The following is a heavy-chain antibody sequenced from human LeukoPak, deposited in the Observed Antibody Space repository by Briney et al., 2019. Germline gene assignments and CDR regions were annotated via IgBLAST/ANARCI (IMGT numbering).Heavy chain of an antibody. Sequence: GRSLRLSCAASGFTFSSYGVHWVRQAPGKGLEWVAVIWYDGSNKYYADSVKGRFTISRDNSKNTLYLQMNSLRAEDTAVYYCARDLGGDYGGFDYWGQGTLVTVSS. CDR3: ARDLGGDYGGFDY. D-gene: IGHD4-17*01. V-gene: IGHV3-33*01. CDR2: IWYDGSNK. J-gene: IGHJ4*02. CDR1: GFTFSSYG.